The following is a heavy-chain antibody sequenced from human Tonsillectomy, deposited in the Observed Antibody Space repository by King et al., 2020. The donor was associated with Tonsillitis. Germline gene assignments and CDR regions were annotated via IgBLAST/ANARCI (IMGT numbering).Heavy chain of an antibody. CDR1: GGSFSGYY. D-gene: IGHD3-22*01. Sequence: VQLQQWGAGLLKPSETLSLTCAVYGGSFSGYYWSWIRQPPGKGLEWIGEINHSGSTTSNPSLKSRVTISVDTSKNQFSLKLSSVTAADTAVYYCASISSGYYYSDYWGQGTLVTVSS. V-gene: IGHV4-34*01. CDR3: ASISSGYYYSDY. CDR2: INHSGST. J-gene: IGHJ4*02.